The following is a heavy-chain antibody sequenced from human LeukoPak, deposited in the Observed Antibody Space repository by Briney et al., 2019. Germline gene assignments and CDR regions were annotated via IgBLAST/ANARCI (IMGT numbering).Heavy chain of an antibody. CDR1: GFTFSSYA. CDR3: ARERYDILTGYYKGYFDY. CDR2: ISGSGGST. D-gene: IGHD3-9*01. Sequence: GGSLRLSCAASGFTFSSYAMSWVRQAPGKGLEWVSAISGSGGSTYYADSVKGRFTISRDNAKNSLYLQMNSLRAEDTAVYYCARERYDILTGYYKGYFDYWGQGTLVTVSS. J-gene: IGHJ4*02. V-gene: IGHV3-23*01.